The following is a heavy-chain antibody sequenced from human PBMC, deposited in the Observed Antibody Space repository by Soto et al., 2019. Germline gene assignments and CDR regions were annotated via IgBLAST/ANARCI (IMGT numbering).Heavy chain of an antibody. D-gene: IGHD6-19*01. CDR3: RGQWLD. Sequence: PGGSLRLSCAASGFSFINAYMSGVRQAPGKGLEWVGRIRSKTDGGTTDDAAPVKGRFIISRDDSKKTVSLQMNSLKTEDTAVYYCRGQWLDWGQGTLVTVSS. CDR2: IRSKTDGGTT. J-gene: IGHJ4*02. V-gene: IGHV3-15*01. CDR1: GFSFINAY.